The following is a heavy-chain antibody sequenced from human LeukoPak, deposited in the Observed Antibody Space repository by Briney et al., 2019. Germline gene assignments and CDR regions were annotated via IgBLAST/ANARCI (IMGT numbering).Heavy chain of an antibody. CDR1: GFTVSSNY. CDR2: IYSGGST. J-gene: IGHJ3*02. Sequence: GGSLRLSCAASGFTVSSNYMSWVRQAPGKGLEWVSVIYSGGSTYYADSVKGRFTISRDNSKNTLYLQMNSLRAEDTAVYYCARSPLSNDAFDIWGQGTMVTVSS. CDR3: ARSPLSNDAFDI. V-gene: IGHV3-66*01.